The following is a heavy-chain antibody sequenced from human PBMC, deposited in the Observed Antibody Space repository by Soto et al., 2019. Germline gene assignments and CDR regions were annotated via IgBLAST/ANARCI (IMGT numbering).Heavy chain of an antibody. CDR1: Y. D-gene: IGHD6-19*01. CDR2: INHSGST. Sequence: YWSWIRQPPGKGLEWIGEINHSGSTNYNPSLKSRVTTSVDTSKNQFSLKLSSVTAADTAVYYCARGRLRSSGWTLYYYYGMDVWGQGTTVTVSS. J-gene: IGHJ6*02. V-gene: IGHV4-34*01. CDR3: ARGRLRSSGWTLYYYYGMDV.